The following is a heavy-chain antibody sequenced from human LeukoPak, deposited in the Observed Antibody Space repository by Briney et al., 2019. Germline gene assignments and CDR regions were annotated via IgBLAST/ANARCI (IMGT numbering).Heavy chain of an antibody. Sequence: NTSETLSLTCAVYGGSFSGYYWSWIRQPPGKGLEWIGEINHSGSTNYNPSLKSRVTISVDTSKNQFSLKLSSVTAADTAVYYCARGPTNFSNYNDSSGYLFDYWGQGTLVTVSS. D-gene: IGHD3-22*01. CDR3: ARGPTNFSNYNDSSGYLFDY. CDR1: GGSFSGYY. V-gene: IGHV4-34*01. J-gene: IGHJ4*02. CDR2: INHSGST.